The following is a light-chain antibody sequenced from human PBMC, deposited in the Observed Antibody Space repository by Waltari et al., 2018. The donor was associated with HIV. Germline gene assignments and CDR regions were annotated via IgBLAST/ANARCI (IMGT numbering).Light chain of an antibody. Sequence: QSALTQPASVSGSPGQSITISCTRTSSDVATYKLVSWYQQHPGKAPKLMIYEVSKRPSGVSDRFSGSKSGDTASLTISGLQAEDEADYYCCSHVSNVIFGGGTKLTVL. V-gene: IGLV2-23*02. CDR1: SSDVATYKL. J-gene: IGLJ2*01. CDR3: CSHVSNVI. CDR2: EVS.